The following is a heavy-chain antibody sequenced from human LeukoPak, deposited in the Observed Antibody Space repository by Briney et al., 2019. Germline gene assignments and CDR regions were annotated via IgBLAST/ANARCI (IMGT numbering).Heavy chain of an antibody. J-gene: IGHJ4*02. V-gene: IGHV3-48*03. CDR1: GFTFSAYE. Sequence: TGGSLRLSRAASGFTFSAYEMNWVRQAPGKGLEWLSYISGSGDTIYYAESVKGRFTISRDNAKNSLYLQMSSLRAEDTAVYYCVSAYGGLLDYWGQGTLVTVSS. CDR2: ISGSGDTI. CDR3: VSAYGGLLDY. D-gene: IGHD3-16*01.